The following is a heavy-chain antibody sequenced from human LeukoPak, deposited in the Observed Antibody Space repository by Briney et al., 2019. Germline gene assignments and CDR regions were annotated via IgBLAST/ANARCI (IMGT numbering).Heavy chain of an antibody. CDR3: ARPSHSGYLDGGAFDI. Sequence: SETLSLTCTVSGGSVSSVSSYWSWVRQPAGKGLEWIGRIYTSGSTNYNPSLKSRVTMSVDTSKNQFSLKLSSVTAADTAVYYCARPSHSGYLDGGAFDIWGQGTMVTVSS. J-gene: IGHJ3*02. CDR1: GGSVSSVSSY. D-gene: IGHD6-25*01. V-gene: IGHV4-61*02. CDR2: IYTSGST.